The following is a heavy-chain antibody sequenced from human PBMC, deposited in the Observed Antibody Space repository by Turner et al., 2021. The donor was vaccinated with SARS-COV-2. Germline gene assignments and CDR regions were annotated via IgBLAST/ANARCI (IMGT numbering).Heavy chain of an antibody. CDR3: AREKPGFDSSGYYPDAFDI. V-gene: IGHV3-21*06. CDR2: ISSSSSYI. D-gene: IGHD3-22*01. Sequence: EAQLVESGGVLVKPGGSLRVSCAASGFTFSSYGMTWVRQAPGKGLEWVSSISSSSSYIYYADSLKGRFTISRNNDKNSVYLQMNSLRAEDTAVYYCAREKPGFDSSGYYPDAFDIWGQGTMVTVSS. CDR1: GFTFSSYG. J-gene: IGHJ3*02.